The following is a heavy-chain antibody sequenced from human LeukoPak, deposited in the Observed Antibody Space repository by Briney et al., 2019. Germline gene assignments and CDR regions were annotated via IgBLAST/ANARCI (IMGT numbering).Heavy chain of an antibody. CDR1: GYTLTELS. CDR2: FDPEDGET. V-gene: IGHV1-24*01. Sequence: ASVKVSCKVSGYTLTELSMHWVRQAPGKGLEWMGGFDPEDGETIYAQKFQGRVTMTEDTSTDTAYMELSSLRSEDTAVYYCATGPRITIFGVVIDWGQGTLVTVSS. D-gene: IGHD3-3*01. CDR3: ATGPRITIFGVVID. J-gene: IGHJ4*02.